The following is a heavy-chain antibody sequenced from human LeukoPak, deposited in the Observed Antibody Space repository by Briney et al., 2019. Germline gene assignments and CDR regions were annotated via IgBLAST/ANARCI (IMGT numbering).Heavy chain of an antibody. V-gene: IGHV4-38-2*02. D-gene: IGHD3-22*01. CDR1: GYSISSGYY. CDR2: IYHSGST. CDR3: ARDPSSGY. J-gene: IGHJ4*02. Sequence: SETLSLTCAVSGYSISSGYYWGWIRQPPGKGLEWIGSIYHSGSTYYNPSLKSRVTISVDTSKSQFSLKLSSVTAADTAVYYCARDPSSGYWGQGTLVTVSS.